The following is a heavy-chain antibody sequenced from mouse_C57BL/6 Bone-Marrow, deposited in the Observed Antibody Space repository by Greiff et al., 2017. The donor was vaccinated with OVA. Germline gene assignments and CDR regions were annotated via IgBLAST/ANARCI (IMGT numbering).Heavy chain of an antibody. V-gene: IGHV7-3*01. J-gene: IGHJ2*01. CDR1: GFTFTDYY. CDR3: ARSSTGTGYFDY. CDR2: IRNKANGYTT. Sequence: EVMLVESGGGLVQPGGSLSLSCAASGFTFTDYYMSWVRQPPGKALEWLGFIRNKANGYTTEYSASVKGRFTISRDTSQSILYLQMNAQRAEDSATYYCARSSTGTGYFDYWGQGTTLTVSS. D-gene: IGHD4-1*02.